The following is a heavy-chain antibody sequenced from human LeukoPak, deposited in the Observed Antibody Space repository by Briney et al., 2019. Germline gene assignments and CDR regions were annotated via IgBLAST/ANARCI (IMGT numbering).Heavy chain of an antibody. CDR1: GYTFTSYA. Sequence: ASVKVSCKASGYTFTSYAMHWVRQAPGQRLEWMGWINADNGNTKYSQKFQGRVTITRDTSASTAYMELSSLRSEDTAVYYCARGRVDIAAAGFYDYWGQGTLVTVSS. CDR2: INADNGNT. D-gene: IGHD6-13*01. CDR3: ARGRVDIAAAGFYDY. J-gene: IGHJ4*02. V-gene: IGHV1-3*01.